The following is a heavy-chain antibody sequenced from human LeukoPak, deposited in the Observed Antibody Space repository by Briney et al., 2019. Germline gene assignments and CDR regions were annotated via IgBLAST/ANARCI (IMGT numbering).Heavy chain of an antibody. V-gene: IGHV3-72*01. J-gene: IGHJ4*02. CDR1: GFTSSDHY. CDR3: ARAAVAGGVNFGD. CDR2: IRNKAKSYTT. Sequence: PGGSLRLSCAASGFTSSDHYMDWVRQAPGKGLEWVGRIRNKAKSYTTEFAASAKGRFTISRDDSKNSLYLQMNSLKTEDTAVYYCARAAVAGGVNFGDWGQGTLVTVSS. D-gene: IGHD6-19*01.